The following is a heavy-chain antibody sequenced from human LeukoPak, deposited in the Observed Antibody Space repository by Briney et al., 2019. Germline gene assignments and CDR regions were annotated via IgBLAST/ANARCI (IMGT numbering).Heavy chain of an antibody. D-gene: IGHD5-24*01. V-gene: IGHV4-59*12. CDR1: GSSISSYY. J-gene: IGHJ4*02. CDR2: IYYSGST. Sequence: PSETLSLTCSVPGSSISSYYWSWIRQPPGKGLEWIGYIYYSGSTNYNPSLKSRVTISVDTSKNQFSLKLSSVTAADTAVYYCARESQEKYYFDYWGQGTLVTVSS. CDR3: ARESQEKYYFDY.